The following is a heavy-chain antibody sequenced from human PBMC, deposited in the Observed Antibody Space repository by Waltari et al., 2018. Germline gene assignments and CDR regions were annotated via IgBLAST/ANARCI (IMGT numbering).Heavy chain of an antibody. Sequence: QVQLVQSGAEVKKPGSSVKVSCKASGGTFSSYAIIWVRQAPGQGLEWMGGIIPIFGTSNYAQKFQGRVTITADESTSTAYMELSSLRSEDTAVYYCASGGVVPAAISWYFDLWGRGTLVTVSS. V-gene: IGHV1-69*12. CDR3: ASGGVVPAAISWYFDL. D-gene: IGHD2-2*01. CDR2: IIPIFGTS. CDR1: GGTFSSYA. J-gene: IGHJ2*01.